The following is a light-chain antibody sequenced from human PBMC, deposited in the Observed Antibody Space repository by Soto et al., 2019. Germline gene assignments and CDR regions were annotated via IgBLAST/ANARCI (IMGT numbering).Light chain of an antibody. Sequence: VLTKSAVPLSLSPSSRATLSCRASQSVSSNYLAWYQQKPGQAPRLLIYGASTRASGIPDRFSGSGSGTDFTLTISRLEPEDSAVYYCQQYGSSPTWTFGQGTKVDIK. CDR3: QQYGSSPTWT. CDR2: GAS. CDR1: QSVSSNY. J-gene: IGKJ1*01. V-gene: IGKV3-20*01.